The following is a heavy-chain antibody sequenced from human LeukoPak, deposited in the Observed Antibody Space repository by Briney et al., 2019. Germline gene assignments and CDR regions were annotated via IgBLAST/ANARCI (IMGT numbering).Heavy chain of an antibody. Sequence: GGSLRLSCAASGFTFNSYAMHWVRQAPGKGLEWVAVISYDGSNKYYADSVKGRFTISRDNAKNSLYLQMHSLRAEDTAVYYCARAPLSGNSYSGSYYPDYWGQGTLVTVSS. V-gene: IGHV3-30*04. CDR2: ISYDGSNK. D-gene: IGHD1-26*01. CDR3: ARAPLSGNSYSGSYYPDY. J-gene: IGHJ4*02. CDR1: GFTFNSYA.